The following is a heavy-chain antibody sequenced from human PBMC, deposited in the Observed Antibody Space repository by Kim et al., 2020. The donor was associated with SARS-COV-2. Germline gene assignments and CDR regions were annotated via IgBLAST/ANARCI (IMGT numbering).Heavy chain of an antibody. V-gene: IGHV1-46*01. J-gene: IGHJ4*02. CDR3: AKEGGH. CDR2: INRSGGGT. CDR1: GFTFTFYS. Sequence: ASVKVSCKASGFTFTFYSMHWVRQAPGQGLEWMGMINRSGGGTNYAQKFQGRVTMTGDTSTNTVYMELSSLRSDDTAVYYCAKEGGHWGQRTLVTVSS. D-gene: IGHD3-16*01.